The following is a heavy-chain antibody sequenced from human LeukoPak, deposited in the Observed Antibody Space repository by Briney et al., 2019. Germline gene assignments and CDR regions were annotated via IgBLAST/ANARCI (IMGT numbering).Heavy chain of an antibody. V-gene: IGHV3-30*18. Sequence: GGSLRLSCAASGFTFSSYGMHWVRQAPGKGLEWVAVISYDGSNKYYADSVKGRFTISRDNYKNTLYLQMNSLRAEDTAVYYCAKDLSSYALYYFDYWGQGTLVTVSS. CDR3: AKDLSSYALYYFDY. CDR2: ISYDGSNK. CDR1: GFTFSSYG. J-gene: IGHJ4*02. D-gene: IGHD2-2*01.